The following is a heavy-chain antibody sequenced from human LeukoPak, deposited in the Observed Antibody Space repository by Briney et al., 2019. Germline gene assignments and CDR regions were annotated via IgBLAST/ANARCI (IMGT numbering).Heavy chain of an antibody. Sequence: PGGSLRLSCAASGFTFSSYWMSWVRQAPGKGLEWVANIKQDGSEKYYVDSVKGRFTISRDNAKNSLYLQMNSLRAEDTAVYYCASGVAGTYYYYGMDVWGQGTTVTVSS. CDR3: ASGVAGTYYYYGMDV. V-gene: IGHV3-7*01. J-gene: IGHJ6*02. D-gene: IGHD6-19*01. CDR2: IKQDGSEK. CDR1: GFTFSSYW.